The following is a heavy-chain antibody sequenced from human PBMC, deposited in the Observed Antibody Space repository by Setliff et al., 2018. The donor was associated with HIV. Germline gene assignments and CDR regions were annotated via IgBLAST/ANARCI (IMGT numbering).Heavy chain of an antibody. Sequence: SETLSLTCTVSGGSISSGDYYWTWVRQPPGKGLEWIGYSYYSGSTYYNPSLKSRVTIAVDTSKNQFSMKRSSVTAADTAVYYCGRDGDGYNYNYYYGMDVWGQGTTVTVSS. V-gene: IGHV4-30-4*08. J-gene: IGHJ6*02. CDR2: SYYSGST. D-gene: IGHD5-12*01. CDR3: GRDGDGYNYNYYYGMDV. CDR1: GGSISSGDYY.